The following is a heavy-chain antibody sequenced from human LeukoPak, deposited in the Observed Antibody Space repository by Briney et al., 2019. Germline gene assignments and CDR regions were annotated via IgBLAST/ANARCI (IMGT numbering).Heavy chain of an antibody. D-gene: IGHD1-7*01. J-gene: IGHJ4*02. CDR3: ARHLRLAPGTWPWYFDY. CDR1: GGSISTYH. CDR2: ISGSGST. Sequence: SETLSLTCTVSGGSISTYHWSWIRQPPGKGPEWIGHISGSGSTSYNPSLRSRVTISVDTSKNQFSLRLNFVTATDTAVYYCARHLRLAPGTWPWYFDYWGQGTLVTVSS. V-gene: IGHV4-59*08.